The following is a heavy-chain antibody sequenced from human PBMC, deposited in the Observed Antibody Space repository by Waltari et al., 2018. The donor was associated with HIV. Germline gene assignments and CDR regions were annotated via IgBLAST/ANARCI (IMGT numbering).Heavy chain of an antibody. CDR1: GFTFSSYA. CDR3: AKDLPIVLMVYAISGFDY. CDR2: ISGSGGST. V-gene: IGHV3-23*01. D-gene: IGHD2-8*01. J-gene: IGHJ4*02. Sequence: EVQLLESGGGLVQPGGSLRLSCAASGFTFSSYAMSWVRLAPGKGLEWVSAISGSGGSTYYADSVKGRFTISRDNSKNTLYLQMNSLRAEDTAVYYCAKDLPIVLMVYAISGFDYWGQGTLVTVSS.